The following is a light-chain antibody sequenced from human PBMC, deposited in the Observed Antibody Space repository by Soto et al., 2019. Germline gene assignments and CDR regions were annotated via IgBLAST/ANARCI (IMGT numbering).Light chain of an antibody. CDR3: QQYENSPWT. Sequence: EIVLTQSPGTLSLSPGERATLSCRASQSVSNNYLAWYQQKPGQAPRLLIYGASNRATGIPDRFSGSGSGTDFTLTISRLEPEDFAVYYCQQYENSPWTFGQGTKVDIK. V-gene: IGKV3-20*01. CDR1: QSVSNNY. J-gene: IGKJ1*01. CDR2: GAS.